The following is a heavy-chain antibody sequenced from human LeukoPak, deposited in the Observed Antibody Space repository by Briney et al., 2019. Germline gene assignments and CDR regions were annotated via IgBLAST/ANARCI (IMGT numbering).Heavy chain of an antibody. Sequence: GGSLRLSCAASGFTFSNYAMSWVRQAPGKGLEWVSAITGGGSGIYYADSMKSRFTISRDNSKNTLYLQINNLRAEDTAVYYCAKGGDYDVLTGYYVSDYWGQGTLVTVSS. D-gene: IGHD3-9*01. CDR1: GFTFSNYA. CDR3: AKGGDYDVLTGYYVSDY. CDR2: ITGGGSGI. J-gene: IGHJ4*02. V-gene: IGHV3-23*01.